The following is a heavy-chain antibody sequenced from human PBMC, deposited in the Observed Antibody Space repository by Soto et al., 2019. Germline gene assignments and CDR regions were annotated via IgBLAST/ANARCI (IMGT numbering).Heavy chain of an antibody. CDR2: ISYDGSNK. J-gene: IGHJ6*02. CDR3: ATDSLVAARYYYGMDV. CDR1: GFTFSSYG. Sequence: SCKASGFTFSSYGMHWVRQAPGKGLEWVAVISYDGSNKYYADSVKGRFTISRDNSKSTLFLQMNSLRAEDTAVYYCATDSLVAARYYYGMDVWGQGTTVTVYS. V-gene: IGHV3-30*03. D-gene: IGHD6-6*01.